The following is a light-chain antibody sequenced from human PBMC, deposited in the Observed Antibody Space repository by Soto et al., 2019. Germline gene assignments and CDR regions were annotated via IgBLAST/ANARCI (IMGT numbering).Light chain of an antibody. CDR2: DAS. CDR3: QRYTSFSWT. Sequence: DIQMTQSPSMLSASVGDRVTIACRASQSIRRWLAWYQQKPGKAPKLLIFDASTLESGVPSRFSGRGSETEFTLTISSLQPDDFATYYCQRYTSFSWTFGQGTKVEIK. J-gene: IGKJ1*01. CDR1: QSIRRW. V-gene: IGKV1-5*01.